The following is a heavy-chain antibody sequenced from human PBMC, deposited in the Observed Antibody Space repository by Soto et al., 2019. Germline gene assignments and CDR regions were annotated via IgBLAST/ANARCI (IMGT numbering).Heavy chain of an antibody. J-gene: IGHJ4*02. V-gene: IGHV3-30*18. CDR1: GFTFSTYG. CDR3: ANGYRSGWYYFDY. Sequence: PGGCLRLSCGASGFTFSTYGMHWVRQAPVKGLEWVAVISHDGSNKYYADSVKGRFTISRDNSKNTLYLQMNSLKPEDTAVYYCANGYRSGWYYFDYWGQGT. D-gene: IGHD6-19*01. CDR2: ISHDGSNK.